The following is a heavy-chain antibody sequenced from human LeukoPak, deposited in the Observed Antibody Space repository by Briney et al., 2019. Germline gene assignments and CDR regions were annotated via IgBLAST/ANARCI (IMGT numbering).Heavy chain of an antibody. D-gene: IGHD2-15*01. Sequence: GGSLRLSCAASGFPFNNAWMSWVRQAPGKGLEWVGVIWYDGSNKYYADSVKGRFTISSDNSKNTLYLQMNSLRAEDTAVYYCARDPCSGGSCYLYYWGQGTLVTVSS. J-gene: IGHJ4*02. V-gene: IGHV3-33*08. CDR3: ARDPCSGGSCYLYY. CDR2: IWYDGSNK. CDR1: GFPFNNAW.